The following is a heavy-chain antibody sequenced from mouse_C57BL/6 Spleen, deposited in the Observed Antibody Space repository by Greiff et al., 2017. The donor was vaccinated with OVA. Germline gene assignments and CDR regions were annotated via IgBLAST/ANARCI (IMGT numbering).Heavy chain of an antibody. CDR3: ANYGSSDGYFDY. CDR1: GYAFSSSW. J-gene: IGHJ2*01. CDR2: IYPGDGDT. V-gene: IGHV1-82*01. Sequence: VQVVESGPELVKPGASVKISCKASGYAFSSSWMNWVKQRPGKGLEWIGRIYPGDGDTNYNGKFKGKATLTAAKSSSTAYMQLSSLTSEDSAVYFCANYGSSDGYFDYWGQGTTLTVSS. D-gene: IGHD1-1*01.